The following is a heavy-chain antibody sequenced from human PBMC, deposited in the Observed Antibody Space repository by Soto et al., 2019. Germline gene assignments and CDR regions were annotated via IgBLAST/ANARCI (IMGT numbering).Heavy chain of an antibody. CDR3: VRSAGGYIVLVPADYYYGTDV. D-gene: IGHD2-2*01. CDR2: IYYRGST. V-gene: IGHV4-61*01. Sequence: PSETLSLTCTVSGGSVSSGSYYWSWIRQPPGKVLEWIWYIYYRGSTNYNPSLKNQVTISVDTSEHQFSLKLSSVTAADTAVYYCVRSAGGYIVLVPADYYYGTDVWGQGTTVTVSS. CDR1: GGSVSSGSYY. J-gene: IGHJ6*02.